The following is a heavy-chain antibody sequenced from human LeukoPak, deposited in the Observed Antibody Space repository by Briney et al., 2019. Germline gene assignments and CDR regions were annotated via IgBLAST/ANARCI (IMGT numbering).Heavy chain of an antibody. Sequence: SQTLPLTCAISGDSVSSNSAAWSWIRQSPSRGLEWLGRTYYRSSWYNDSAISVKSRITIDPDTSKNQFSLHLNSVTPEDTAVYYCAREVVGPVTAYFDSWGQGTLVTVSS. V-gene: IGHV6-1*01. CDR3: AREVVGPVTAYFDS. CDR1: GDSVSSNSAA. D-gene: IGHD2-21*02. J-gene: IGHJ4*02. CDR2: TYYRSSWYN.